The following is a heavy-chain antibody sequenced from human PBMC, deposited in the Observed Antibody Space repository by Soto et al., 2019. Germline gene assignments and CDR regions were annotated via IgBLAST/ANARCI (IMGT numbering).Heavy chain of an antibody. CDR3: AREVVSSGYHFFRFDP. CDR1: GYTFSNYG. J-gene: IGHJ5*02. D-gene: IGHD6-19*01. CDR2: INAYRGNT. Sequence: QVQLVQSGAEVKKPGASVKVSCKASGYTFSNYGIAWVRQAPGQGLEWVGWINAYRGNTNYAQNLQGRVTMTADSSTNTAYMELTSLRSDDTAVYFCAREVVSSGYHFFRFDPWGQGTLVTVSS. V-gene: IGHV1-18*01.